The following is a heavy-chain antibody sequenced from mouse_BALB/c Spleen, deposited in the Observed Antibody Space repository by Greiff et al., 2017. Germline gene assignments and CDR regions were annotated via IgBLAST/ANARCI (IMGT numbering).Heavy chain of an antibody. Sequence: VQLKQSGAELVKPGASVKLSCTASGFNIKDTYMHWVKQRPEQGLEWIGRIDPANGNTKYDPKFQGKATITADTSSNTAYLQLSSLTSEDTAVYYCARRYYRYDGYFDVWGAGTTVTVSS. D-gene: IGHD2-14*01. CDR3: ARRYYRYDGYFDV. CDR1: GFNIKDTY. V-gene: IGHV14-3*02. J-gene: IGHJ1*01. CDR2: IDPANGNT.